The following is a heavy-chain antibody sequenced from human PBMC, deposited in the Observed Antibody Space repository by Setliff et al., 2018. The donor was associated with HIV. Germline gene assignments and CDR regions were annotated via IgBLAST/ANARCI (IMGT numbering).Heavy chain of an antibody. V-gene: IGHV4-59*12. Sequence: SETLSLTCTVSGDSISNYYWSWVRQPPGKGLEWIGSISSSGNTYYNPSLESRVTISVDTSKNQFSLKLSSVTAADTAVYYCARAPLSGGSFGWFDPWGQGTLVTVSS. CDR3: ARAPLSGGSFGWFDP. J-gene: IGHJ5*02. CDR2: ISSSGNT. D-gene: IGHD2-15*01. CDR1: GDSISNYY.